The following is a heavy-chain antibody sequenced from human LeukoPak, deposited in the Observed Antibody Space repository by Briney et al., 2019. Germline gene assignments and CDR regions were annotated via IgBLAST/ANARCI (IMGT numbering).Heavy chain of an antibody. CDR1: GYTFTGYY. V-gene: IGHV1-2*02. CDR3: ARGVYSSSWSQLGP. CDR2: VNPNSGGT. D-gene: IGHD6-13*01. Sequence: ASVKVSCKASGYTFTGYYMHWVRQAPGQGLEWMGWVNPNSGGTNYAQKFQGRVTVTRDTSNSTVYMELSSLRSEDTAVYYCARGVYSSSWSQLGPWGQGTLVTVSS. J-gene: IGHJ5*02.